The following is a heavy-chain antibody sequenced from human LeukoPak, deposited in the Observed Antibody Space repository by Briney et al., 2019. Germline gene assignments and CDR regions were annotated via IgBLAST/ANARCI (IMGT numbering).Heavy chain of an antibody. Sequence: SETLSLTCTVSGGSINSSSYYWGWIRQPPGKRLEWIGSIYYSGSTYYNPSLKSRVTISVDTSKNQFSLKLSSVTAADTAVYYCARHKSIAVAGFFDYWGQGTLVTVSS. CDR1: GGSINSSSYY. CDR2: IYYSGST. J-gene: IGHJ4*02. CDR3: ARHKSIAVAGFFDY. V-gene: IGHV4-39*01. D-gene: IGHD6-19*01.